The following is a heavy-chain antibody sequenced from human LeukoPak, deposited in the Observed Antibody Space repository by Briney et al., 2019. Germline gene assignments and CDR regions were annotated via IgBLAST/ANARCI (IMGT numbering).Heavy chain of an antibody. Sequence: NPSETLSLTCSAFGGSITSYYWSWIRQAAGKGLEWIGRITTSGSTAYNPSLKSRVTMSVDTSKNQFSLKLYSVTAADTAVYYCARSGGSGTYYDGSFYYWGQGTLVTVSS. J-gene: IGHJ4*02. CDR3: ARSGGSGTYYDGSFYY. V-gene: IGHV4-4*07. D-gene: IGHD1-26*01. CDR2: ITTSGST. CDR1: GGSITSYY.